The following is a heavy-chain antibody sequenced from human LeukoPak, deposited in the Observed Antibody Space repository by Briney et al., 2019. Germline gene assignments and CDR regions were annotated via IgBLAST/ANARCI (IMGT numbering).Heavy chain of an antibody. CDR3: VTSLGSKNAFNV. Sequence: SETLSLTCTVSGGSINGHYWTWIRQTPGKGLEWIGNIYYSGSTNYNPSLESRVSISVDTSKNQFSLTLSSETAADTAVYYCVTSLGSKNAFNVWGQGTTVTVSS. CDR2: IYYSGST. D-gene: IGHD4-11*01. CDR1: GGSINGHY. V-gene: IGHV4-59*08. J-gene: IGHJ3*01.